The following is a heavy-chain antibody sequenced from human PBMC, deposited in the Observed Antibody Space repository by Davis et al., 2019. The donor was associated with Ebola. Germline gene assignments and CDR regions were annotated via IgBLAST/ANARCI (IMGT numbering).Heavy chain of an antibody. CDR2: ISSSGGST. CDR1: GFTFSSYS. V-gene: IGHV3-23*01. Sequence: GGSLRLSCAGSGFTFSSYSMSWVRQAPGKGLEWVSAISSSGGSTYYADSVKGRFTISRDNSKNTLYLQMNSLRAEDTAVYYCARDSSWILLENWFDPWGQGTLVTVSS. D-gene: IGHD2-2*03. J-gene: IGHJ5*02. CDR3: ARDSSWILLENWFDP.